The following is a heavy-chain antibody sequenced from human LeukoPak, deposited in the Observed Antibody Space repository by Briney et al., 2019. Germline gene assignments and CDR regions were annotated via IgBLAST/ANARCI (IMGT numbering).Heavy chain of an antibody. V-gene: IGHV4-59*01. D-gene: IGHD6-19*01. Sequence: SETLSLTCTVSGGSISGWYWSWIRQPPGKGLEWIGYIYGSGYTNYNPSLKSRVTMSIDTSKNHFTLKLTSVTAADTATYYCARETSLAGFASGLGFNYWGQGILVTVSS. J-gene: IGHJ4*02. CDR2: IYGSGYT. CDR3: ARETSLAGFASGLGFNY. CDR1: GGSISGWY.